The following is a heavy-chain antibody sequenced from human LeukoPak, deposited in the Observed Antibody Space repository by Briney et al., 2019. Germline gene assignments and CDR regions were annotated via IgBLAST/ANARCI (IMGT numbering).Heavy chain of an antibody. CDR2: IKEDGSEK. V-gene: IGHV3-7*01. Sequence: GGSLRLSCEASGFTFNMYWMNWVRQAPGKGPEWVANIKEDGSEKYYVDSVKGRFTVSRDNAKNLVYLQMKSLRVEDTALYYCMSLGYWGQGTLVTVSS. CDR1: GFTFNMYW. CDR3: MSLGY. J-gene: IGHJ4*02.